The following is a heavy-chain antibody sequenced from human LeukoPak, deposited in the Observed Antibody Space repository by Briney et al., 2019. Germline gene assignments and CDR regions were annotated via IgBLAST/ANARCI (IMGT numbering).Heavy chain of an antibody. CDR2: IIPILGIA. CDR1: GGTFSSYA. CDR3: ARQYDSSGYQYCFDY. J-gene: IGHJ4*02. V-gene: IGHV1-69*04. D-gene: IGHD3-22*01. Sequence: GASVKVSCKASGGTFSSYAISWVRQAPGQGLEWMGRIIPILGIANYAQKFQGRVTITADKSTSTAYMELSSLRSEDTAVYYCARQYDSSGYQYCFDYWGQGTLVTVSS.